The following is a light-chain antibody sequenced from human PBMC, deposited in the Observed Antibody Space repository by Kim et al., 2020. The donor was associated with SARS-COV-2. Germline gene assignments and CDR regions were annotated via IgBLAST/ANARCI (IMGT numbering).Light chain of an antibody. J-gene: IGLJ3*02. CDR3: QTWGTGIWV. CDR2: LNSDGSH. V-gene: IGLV4-69*01. CDR1: SGHIGYA. Sequence: APVRLTCTLSSGHIGYAIAWHQQQPEKGPRYLMKLNSDGSHNKGDGIPDRFSGSSSGAERYLTISSLQSEDEADYYCQTWGTGIWVFGGGTKLTVL.